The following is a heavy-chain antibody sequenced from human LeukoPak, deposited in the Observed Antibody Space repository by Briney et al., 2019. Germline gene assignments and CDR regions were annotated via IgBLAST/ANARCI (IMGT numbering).Heavy chain of an antibody. CDR1: GFTFSSYA. CDR3: AKSNSRLAYDFWSGLGSSDP. V-gene: IGHV3-23*01. CDR2: ISGSGGST. D-gene: IGHD3-3*01. Sequence: PGGSLRLSCAASGFTFSSYAMSWVRQAPGKGLEWVSAISGSGGSTYYADSVKGRFTISRDNSKNTLYLQMNSLRAEDTAVYYCAKSNSRLAYDFWSGLGSSDPWGQGTLVTVSS. J-gene: IGHJ5*02.